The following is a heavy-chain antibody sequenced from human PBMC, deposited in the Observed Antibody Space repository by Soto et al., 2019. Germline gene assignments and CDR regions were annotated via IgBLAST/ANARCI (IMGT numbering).Heavy chain of an antibody. CDR3: ATDRTDSGYYTNWLDP. CDR2: IIPIFGTT. J-gene: IGHJ5*02. Sequence: QVHLMQSGAEVKKPGSSVKVSCKASGGTFGSDAITWVRQAPGQGLEWVGRIIPIFGTTNYAQNLQGRVTSSADKSTLTSYMELHSLTSDDTALYYCATDRTDSGYYTNWLDPWGQGTQVTVSS. D-gene: IGHD3-22*01. CDR1: GGTFGSDA. V-gene: IGHV1-69*06.